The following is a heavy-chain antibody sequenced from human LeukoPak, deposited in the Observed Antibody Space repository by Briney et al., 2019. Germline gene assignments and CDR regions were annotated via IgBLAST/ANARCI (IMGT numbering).Heavy chain of an antibody. CDR3: VKTPYSSTWYVGDY. V-gene: IGHV3-64D*06. CDR2: INSDGDST. J-gene: IGHJ4*02. Sequence: GGSLRLSCSASGFTFSSYAMHWVRQAAGEGLEYVSAINSDGDSTYYADSVKGRFTISRDNSKNTLYLRMSSLRPEDSAVYYCVKTPYSSTWYVGDYWGQGTLVTVSS. D-gene: IGHD2/OR15-2a*01. CDR1: GFTFSSYA.